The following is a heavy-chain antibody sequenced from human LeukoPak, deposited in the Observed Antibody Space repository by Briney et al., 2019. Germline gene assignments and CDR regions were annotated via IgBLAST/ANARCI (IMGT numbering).Heavy chain of an antibody. V-gene: IGHV1-69*05. J-gene: IGHJ4*02. Sequence: SVKVSYXASGGTFSSYAISWVRQAPGQGLEWMGGIIPIFGTANYAQKFQGRVTITTDESTSTAYMELSSLRSEDTAVYYCARLGYSSGWYQGDYWGQGTLVTVSS. CDR2: IIPIFGTA. D-gene: IGHD6-19*01. CDR3: ARLGYSSGWYQGDY. CDR1: GGTFSSYA.